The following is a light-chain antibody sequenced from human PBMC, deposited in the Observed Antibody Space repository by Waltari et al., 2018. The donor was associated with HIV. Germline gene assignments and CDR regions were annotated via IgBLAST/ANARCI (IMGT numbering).Light chain of an antibody. Sequence: EIQLTQSPSSLSASRGDKVTISGRASQTIVTYLNLYHQKPGKAPNLLIHGASSLQSGVPSRFSGSGSGTQFTLTISSLQPEDCGIYYCQQSYSTPLTFGGGTKL. CDR3: QQSYSTPLT. J-gene: IGKJ4*01. CDR1: QTIVTY. V-gene: IGKV1-39*01. CDR2: GAS.